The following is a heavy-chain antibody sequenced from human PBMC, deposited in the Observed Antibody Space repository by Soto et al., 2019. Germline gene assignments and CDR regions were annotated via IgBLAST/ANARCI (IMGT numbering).Heavy chain of an antibody. CDR3: ARDRIAVAGRGIYYFDY. Sequence: QVQLVQSGAEVKKPGSSVKVSCKASGGTFSSYAISWVRQAPGQGLEWMGGIIPIFGTANYAQKFQGRVTISADESTSTAYMELSSLRSEDTAVYYCARDRIAVAGRGIYYFDYWGQGTLVTVSS. V-gene: IGHV1-69*01. J-gene: IGHJ4*02. CDR2: IIPIFGTA. CDR1: GGTFSSYA. D-gene: IGHD6-19*01.